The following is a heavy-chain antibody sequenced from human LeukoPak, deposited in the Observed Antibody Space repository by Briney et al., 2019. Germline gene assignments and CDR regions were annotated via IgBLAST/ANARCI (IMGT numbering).Heavy chain of an antibody. Sequence: KPSETLSLTCAVYGGSFSGYYWSWIRQPPGKGLEWIGEINHGGSTNYNPSLKSRVTISVDTSKNQFSLKLSSVTAADTAVYYCARGASSRSGYCSSTSCRNWFDPWGQGTLVTVSS. CDR2: INHGGST. J-gene: IGHJ5*02. CDR1: GGSFSGYY. V-gene: IGHV4-34*01. CDR3: ARGASSRSGYCSSTSCRNWFDP. D-gene: IGHD2-2*03.